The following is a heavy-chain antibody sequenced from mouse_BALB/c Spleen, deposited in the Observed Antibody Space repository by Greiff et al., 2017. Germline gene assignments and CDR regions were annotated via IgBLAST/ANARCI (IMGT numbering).Heavy chain of an antibody. J-gene: IGHJ2*01. CDR2: ISSGSSTI. V-gene: IGHV5-17*02. CDR3: ARSSGDY. Sequence: EVMLVESGGGLVQPGGSRKLSCAASGFTFSSFGMHWVRQAPEKGLEWVAYISSGSSTIYYADTVKGRFTISRDNPKNTLFLQMTRLRSEDTAMYYCARSSGDYWGQGTTLTVSS. D-gene: IGHD4-1*01. CDR1: GFTFSSFG.